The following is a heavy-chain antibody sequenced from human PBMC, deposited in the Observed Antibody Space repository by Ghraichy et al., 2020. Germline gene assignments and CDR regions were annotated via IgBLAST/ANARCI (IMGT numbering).Heavy chain of an antibody. Sequence: SCTVSGGSIDGYYWSLIRQPPGKGLEYIGDISYSGSTNYSPSLKSRVTMSLHTSKNQFSLNLTSVTAADTAVYYCARGGGGYGDSPFDYWGQGTLVTVSS. CDR2: ISYSGST. J-gene: IGHJ4*02. D-gene: IGHD4-17*01. CDR1: GGSIDGYY. V-gene: IGHV4-59*01. CDR3: ARGGGGYGDSPFDY.